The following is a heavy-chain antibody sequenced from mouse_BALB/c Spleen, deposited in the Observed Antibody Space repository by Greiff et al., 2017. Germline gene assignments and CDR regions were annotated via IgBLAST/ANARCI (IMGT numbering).Heavy chain of an antibody. V-gene: IGHV1-9*01. CDR3: ARSLLSSWFAY. D-gene: IGHD6-2*01. CDR1: GYTFSSYW. J-gene: IGHJ3*01. CDR2: ILPGSGST. Sequence: QVQLQQSGAELMKPGASVKISCKATGYTFSSYWIEWVKQRPGHGLEWIGEILPGSGSTNYNEKFKGKATFTADTSSNTAYMQLSSLTSEDSAVYYCARSLLSSWFAYWGQGTLVTVSA.